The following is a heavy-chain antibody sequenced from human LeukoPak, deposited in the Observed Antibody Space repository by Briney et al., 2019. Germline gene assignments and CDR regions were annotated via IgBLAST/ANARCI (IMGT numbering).Heavy chain of an antibody. CDR1: GFTFSSYG. D-gene: IGHD3-10*02. J-gene: IGHJ5*02. V-gene: IGHV3-33*01. CDR2: IRCDGSNK. CDR3: VRELNTYYKGRDLNWFDP. Sequence: GGSLRLSCAASGFTFSSYGMHWVRQAPGKGLEWVAVIRCDGSNKYYADSVKGRFTISRDNAKNTLYLQMNSLRAEDTAVYYCVRELNTYYKGRDLNWFDPWGEGTQVTVSS.